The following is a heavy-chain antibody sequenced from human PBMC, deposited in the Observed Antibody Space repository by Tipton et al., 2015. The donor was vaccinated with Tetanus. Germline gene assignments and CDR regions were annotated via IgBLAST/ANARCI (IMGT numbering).Heavy chain of an antibody. CDR2: IYYSGST. Sequence: LVKPTQTLSLTYTVSGGSISSGGYYWSWIRQHPGKGLEWIGDIYYSGSTYYNPSPKSRVTISVDTSKNQFSLKLNSVTAADTAVYYCARDQARGARGWNYFDYWGQGTLVTVSS. V-gene: IGHV4-31*03. J-gene: IGHJ4*02. CDR1: GGSISSGGYY. D-gene: IGHD6-6*01. CDR3: ARDQARGARGWNYFDY.